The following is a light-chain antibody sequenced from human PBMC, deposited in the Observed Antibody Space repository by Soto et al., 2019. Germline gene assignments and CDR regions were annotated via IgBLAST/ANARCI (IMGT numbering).Light chain of an antibody. J-gene: IGKJ4*01. V-gene: IGKV3-15*01. Sequence: EIVMTQSPATLSVSPGERATLSCRASQSVSSNLAWYQQKPCQAPRLLIYGASTRATGIPARFSGSGSGTEFTLTISSLQSEDFAVYYCQQYNNWPPKVTFGGGTKVDIK. CDR2: GAS. CDR1: QSVSSN. CDR3: QQYNNWPPKVT.